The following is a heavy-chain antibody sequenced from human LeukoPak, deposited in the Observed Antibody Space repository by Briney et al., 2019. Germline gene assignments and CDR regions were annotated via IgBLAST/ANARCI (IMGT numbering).Heavy chain of an antibody. CDR1: GGSFSGYS. D-gene: IGHD6-19*01. J-gene: IGHJ4*02. CDR3: ARSRYSSGWFNY. Sequence: SETLSLTCAVYGGSFSGYSWNWIRQPPVKGLEWLGEINHSGGTNYNPSLKSRVTISVDTSKKQFSLKLSSVTAADTAVYYCARSRYSSGWFNYWGQGTLVTVSS. V-gene: IGHV4-34*01. CDR2: INHSGGT.